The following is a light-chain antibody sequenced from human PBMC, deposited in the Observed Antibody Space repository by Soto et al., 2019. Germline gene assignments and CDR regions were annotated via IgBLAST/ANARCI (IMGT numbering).Light chain of an antibody. CDR2: WAS. CDR3: QQYYSLPLT. CDR1: QRLLYDSNNKNY. J-gene: IGKJ4*01. V-gene: IGKV4-1*01. Sequence: IVMNQSPSSLAASLGERATINCKSSQRLLYDSNNKNYLAWYQQKPGQPPKLLIYWASMRESGVPDRFSGSGSGTDFTLTITSLQAEDVAVYYCQQYYSLPLTFGGGTKVDIK.